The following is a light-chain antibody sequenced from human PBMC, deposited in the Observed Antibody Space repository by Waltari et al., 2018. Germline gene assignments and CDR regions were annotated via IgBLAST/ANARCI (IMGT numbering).Light chain of an antibody. CDR1: QSINTY. Sequence: DILMTQSPSTLSASVGDRVTITCRASQSINTYLAWYKQKPGKAPKLLIYGASTLESGVPGRFSGTGSGTEFTLTISSLQPDDFATYYCQRYNSYANTFGQGTKVDIK. CDR3: QRYNSYANT. CDR2: GAS. J-gene: IGKJ2*01. V-gene: IGKV1-5*01.